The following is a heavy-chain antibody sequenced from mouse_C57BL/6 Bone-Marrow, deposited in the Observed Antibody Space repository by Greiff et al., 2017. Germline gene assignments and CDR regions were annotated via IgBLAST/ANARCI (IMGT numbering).Heavy chain of an antibody. J-gene: IGHJ2*01. CDR1: GFTFSSYA. CDR3: ARDYYGRVLDY. Sequence: EVQLVESGGGLVKPGGSLKLSCAASGFTFSSYAMSWVRQTPEKRLEWVATISDGGSYTYSPDNVKGRFTISRDNAKNNLYLQMSHLKSEDTSMYYCARDYYGRVLDYGGQGTTLTVSS. CDR2: ISDGGSYT. D-gene: IGHD1-1*01. V-gene: IGHV5-4*01.